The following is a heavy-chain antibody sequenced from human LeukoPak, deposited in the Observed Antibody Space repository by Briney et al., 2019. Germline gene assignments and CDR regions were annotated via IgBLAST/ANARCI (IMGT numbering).Heavy chain of an antibody. Sequence: PSGTLSLTCAVSGGSISSSNWWSWVRQPPGKGLEWIGEIYHSGSTNYNPSLKSRVTISVDKSKNQFSLKLSSVTAADTAVYYCARDDVGCTNGVCYGMHFDIWGQGTMVTVSS. CDR3: ARDDVGCTNGVCYGMHFDI. J-gene: IGHJ3*02. V-gene: IGHV4-4*02. D-gene: IGHD2-8*01. CDR2: IYHSGST. CDR1: GGSISSSNW.